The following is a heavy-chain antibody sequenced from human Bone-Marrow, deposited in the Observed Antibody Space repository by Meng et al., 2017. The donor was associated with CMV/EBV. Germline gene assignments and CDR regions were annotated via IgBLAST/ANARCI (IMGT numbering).Heavy chain of an antibody. CDR1: GFTFSSYW. CDR2: INSDGSST. V-gene: IGHV3-74*01. J-gene: IGHJ4*02. CDR3: AREILGYSSSPDY. D-gene: IGHD6-13*01. Sequence: GGSLRLSCAASGFTFSSYWTHWVRQAPGKGLVWVSRINSDGSSTSYADSVKGRFSISRDNAKNTLYLQMNSLRAEDTAVYYCAREILGYSSSPDYWGQGTLVTVSS.